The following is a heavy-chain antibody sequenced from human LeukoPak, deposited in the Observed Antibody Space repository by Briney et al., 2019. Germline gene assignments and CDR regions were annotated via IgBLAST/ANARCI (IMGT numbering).Heavy chain of an antibody. Sequence: PGGSLRLSCAASGFTFSSYGMHWVRQAPGKGLEWVAVIWYDGSNKYYADSVKGRFTISRDNSQNTLYLQMNSLRAEDTAVYYCARDYDFWSGHPPFDYWGQGTLVTVSS. J-gene: IGHJ4*02. D-gene: IGHD3-3*01. V-gene: IGHV3-33*01. CDR1: GFTFSSYG. CDR2: IWYDGSNK. CDR3: ARDYDFWSGHPPFDY.